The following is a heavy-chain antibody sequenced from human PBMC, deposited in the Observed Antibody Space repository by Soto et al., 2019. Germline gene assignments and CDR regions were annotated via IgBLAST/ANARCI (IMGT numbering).Heavy chain of an antibody. CDR2: IYWDDDK. CDR1: GFSLSTSGVG. J-gene: IGHJ4*02. Sequence: QITLKESGPTLVKPTQTLTLTCTFSGFSLSTSGVGVGWIRQPPGKALEWLALIYWDDDKRYSPSLKSRLTITKDTSKNQVVLTMTYMDPVDTATYYCAHRRSDSSGWYDDYWGQGTLVTVSS. V-gene: IGHV2-5*02. CDR3: AHRRSDSSGWYDDY. D-gene: IGHD6-19*01.